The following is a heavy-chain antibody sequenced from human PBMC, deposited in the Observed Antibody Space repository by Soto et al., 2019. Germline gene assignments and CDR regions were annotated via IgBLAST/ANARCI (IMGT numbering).Heavy chain of an antibody. CDR1: GGSVSSGSSY. J-gene: IGHJ4*02. D-gene: IGHD2-15*01. CDR2: IHSLGST. CDR3: ARGYCSGDSCSPNPFDY. Sequence: SETLSLTCTVSGGSVSSGSSYWSWIRQPPGKGLEWIGFIHSLGSTSYNPSLKSRVTISVDTSKNQFSLKLSSVTAADTAVHYCARGYCSGDSCSPNPFDYWGQGSLVTVS. V-gene: IGHV4-61*01.